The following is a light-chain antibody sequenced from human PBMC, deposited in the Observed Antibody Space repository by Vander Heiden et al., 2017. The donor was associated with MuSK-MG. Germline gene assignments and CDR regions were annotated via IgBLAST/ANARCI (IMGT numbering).Light chain of an antibody. Sequence: QSVLPQPPSASGTPGQRVTISCSGSSSNIGSNTVNWYQQFPGTAPKLLIYRNNQRPSGVPDRFSGSKSGTSASLAISGLQSEDEADYYCAAWDDRLNGYVFGTGTKVTVL. J-gene: IGLJ1*01. CDR3: AAWDDRLNGYV. CDR2: RNN. CDR1: SSNIGSNT. V-gene: IGLV1-44*01.